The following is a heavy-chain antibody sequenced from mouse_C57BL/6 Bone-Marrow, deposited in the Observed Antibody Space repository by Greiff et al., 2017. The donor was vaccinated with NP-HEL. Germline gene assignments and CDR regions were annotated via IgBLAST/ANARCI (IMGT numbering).Heavy chain of an antibody. V-gene: IGHV1-82*01. CDR3: ANSMGY. J-gene: IGHJ4*01. Sequence: VKLQESGPELVKPGASVKISCKASGYAFSSSWMNWVKQRPGKGLEWIGRIYPGDGDTNYNGKFKGKATLTADKSSSTAYMQLSSLTSEDSAVYFCANSMGYWGQGTSVTVSS. CDR1: GYAFSSSW. CDR2: IYPGDGDT.